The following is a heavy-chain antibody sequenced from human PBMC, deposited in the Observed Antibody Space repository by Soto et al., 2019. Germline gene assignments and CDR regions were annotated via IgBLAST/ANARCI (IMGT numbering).Heavy chain of an antibody. CDR2: ISSSSSYI. D-gene: IGHD3-3*01. J-gene: IGHJ4*02. V-gene: IGHV3-21*01. CDR1: GCTFSSYS. Sequence: GGSLRLSCAASGCTFSSYSMNWVRQAPGNGLEWISSISSSSSYIYYADTVKGRFTISRDNAKNSLYLQMNSLRAEDTAVYYCARDLQYYDFWSGFDYWGQGTLVTVAS. CDR3: ARDLQYYDFWSGFDY.